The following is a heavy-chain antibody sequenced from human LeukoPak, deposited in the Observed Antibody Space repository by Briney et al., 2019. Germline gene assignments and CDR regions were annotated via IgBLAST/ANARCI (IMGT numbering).Heavy chain of an antibody. CDR2: INPSGSIT. D-gene: IGHD6-19*01. V-gene: IGHV1-46*01. CDR1: GFTFTSYS. Sequence: ASVKVSCKASGFTFTSYSMQWVRQAPGQRLEWMGIINPSGSITSYTQKFQGRVTITRDTSTSTVYMELSSLRSNDTAVYYCARGATYISGHHDAWGQGTLVTVSS. CDR3: ARGATYISGHHDA. J-gene: IGHJ4*02.